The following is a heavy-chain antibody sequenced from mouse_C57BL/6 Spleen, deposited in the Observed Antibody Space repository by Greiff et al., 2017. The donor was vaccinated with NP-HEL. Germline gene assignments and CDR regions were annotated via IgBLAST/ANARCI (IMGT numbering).Heavy chain of an antibody. J-gene: IGHJ2*01. V-gene: IGHV5-16*01. CDR3: AREVYDGYYLYFDY. CDR2: INYDGSST. CDR1: GFTFSDYY. Sequence: EVKVVESEGGLVQPGSSMKLSCTASGFTFSDYYMAWVRQVPEKGLEWVANINYDGSSTYYLDSLKSRFIISRDNAKNILYLQMSSLKSEDTATYYCAREVYDGYYLYFDYWGQGTTLTVSS. D-gene: IGHD2-3*01.